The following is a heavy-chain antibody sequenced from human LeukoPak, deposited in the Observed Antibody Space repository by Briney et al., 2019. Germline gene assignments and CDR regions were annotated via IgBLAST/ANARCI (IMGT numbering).Heavy chain of an antibody. D-gene: IGHD6-13*01. Sequence: ASVKVSCKAPGFTFGRYEVNWVRQATGQGLEWLGWMDPNSDTSGYAQKFQGRVTMTRNTSINTAYMELSSLRSDDTAVYYCARVLSSSWYGGGYLDLWGRGTQVTVSS. V-gene: IGHV1-8*01. J-gene: IGHJ2*01. CDR3: ARVLSSSWYGGGYLDL. CDR2: MDPNSDTS. CDR1: GFTFGRYE.